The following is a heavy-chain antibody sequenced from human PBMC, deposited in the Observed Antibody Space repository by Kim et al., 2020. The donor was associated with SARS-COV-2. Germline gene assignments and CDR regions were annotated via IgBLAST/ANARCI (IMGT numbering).Heavy chain of an antibody. CDR1: GYTFTSYG. CDR3: ALYRTYSSGWVPLPY. J-gene: IGHJ4*02. D-gene: IGHD6-19*01. V-gene: IGHV1-18*01. Sequence: ASVKVSCKASGYTFTSYGISWVRQAPGQGLEWMGWISAYNGNTNYAQKLQGRVTMTTDTSTSTAYMELRSLRSDDTAVYYCALYRTYSSGWVPLPYWGQGTLVTVSS. CDR2: ISAYNGNT.